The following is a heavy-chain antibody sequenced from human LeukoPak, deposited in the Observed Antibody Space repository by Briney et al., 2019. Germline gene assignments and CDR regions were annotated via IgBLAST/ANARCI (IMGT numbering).Heavy chain of an antibody. J-gene: IGHJ3*02. Sequence: RPGGSLRLSCAASGFTFSSYAMHWVRQAPGEGLEWVAVISYDGSNKYYADSVKGRFTISRDNSKNTLYLQMNSLRAEDTAVYYCARGVGFSHDAFDIWGQGTMVTVSS. CDR2: ISYDGSNK. CDR1: GFTFSSYA. V-gene: IGHV3-30-3*01. D-gene: IGHD2-15*01. CDR3: ARGVGFSHDAFDI.